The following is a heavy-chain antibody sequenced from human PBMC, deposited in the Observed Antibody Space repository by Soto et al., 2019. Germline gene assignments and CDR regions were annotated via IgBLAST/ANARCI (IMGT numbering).Heavy chain of an antibody. J-gene: IGHJ6*02. V-gene: IGHV4-4*02. Sequence: SETLSLTCAFSCGSIISANWWTWVRQPPGKGLEWIGEIYHGGSTSYNPSLKSRVTLSLDKFKNHFSLNLTSVTAADTAVYYCARLSFSYGVDVWGQGTTVTVSS. CDR1: CGSIISANW. CDR3: ARLSFSYGVDV. CDR2: IYHGGST.